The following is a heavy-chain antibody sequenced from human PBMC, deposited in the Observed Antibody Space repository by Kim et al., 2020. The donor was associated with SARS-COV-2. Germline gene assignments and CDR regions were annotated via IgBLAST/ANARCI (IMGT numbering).Heavy chain of an antibody. V-gene: IGHV1-24*01. CDR1: GYTLTELS. CDR2: FDPEDGET. CDR3: ATGRGSSGWENYYYYYYGMDV. D-gene: IGHD6-19*01. J-gene: IGHJ6*02. Sequence: ASVKVSCKVSGYTLTELSMHWVRQAPGKGLEWMGGFDPEDGETIYAQKFQGRVTMTEDTSTDTAYMELSSLRSEDTAVYYCATGRGSSGWENYYYYYYGMDVWGQGTTVTVSS.